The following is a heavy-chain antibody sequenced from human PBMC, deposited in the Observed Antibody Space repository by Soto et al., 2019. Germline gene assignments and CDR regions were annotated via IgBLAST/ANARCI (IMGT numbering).Heavy chain of an antibody. CDR2: IYSAGTT. Sequence: PGGSLRLSCVVSGFTVSSANYMSWVRQAPGKGLEWVSVIYSAGTTYYADSVKGRFTISRDNSKNTLYLQMNSLRAEDTAVYYCAKGSLRITGTPPEADYYYYYGMDVWGQGTTVTVS. CDR1: GFTVSSANY. J-gene: IGHJ6*02. D-gene: IGHD1-7*01. V-gene: IGHV3-53*05. CDR3: AKGSLRITGTPPEADYYYYYGMDV.